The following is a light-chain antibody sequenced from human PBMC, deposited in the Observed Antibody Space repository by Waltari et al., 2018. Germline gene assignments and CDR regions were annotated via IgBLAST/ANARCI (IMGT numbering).Light chain of an antibody. CDR1: QSISSY. Sequence: IRMTQSPSSLSASIGDRVTITCRASQSISSYLNWYQQKPGKAPKLLIYAASSLQSGVPSRFSGSGSGTDFTLTISSLQPEDFATYYCQQSYSTPRTFGGGTKVEIK. CDR2: AAS. V-gene: IGKV1-39*01. CDR3: QQSYSTPRT. J-gene: IGKJ4*01.